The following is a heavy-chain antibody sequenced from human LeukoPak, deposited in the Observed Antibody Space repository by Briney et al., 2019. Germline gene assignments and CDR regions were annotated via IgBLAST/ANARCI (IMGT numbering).Heavy chain of an antibody. CDR1: GFTLSSYS. D-gene: IGHD2-2*01. CDR2: ISSSSNNI. CDR3: ARDSASSTSPDYFDY. V-gene: IGHV3-48*01. Sequence: GGSLRLSCGACGFTLSSYSMNWAREAPGKGREGVSYISSSSNNIYYADSVKGRFTIYRDNAKNSLYLQMNSLRAEDTAVYYCARDSASSTSPDYFDYWGQGTLVTVSS. J-gene: IGHJ4*02.